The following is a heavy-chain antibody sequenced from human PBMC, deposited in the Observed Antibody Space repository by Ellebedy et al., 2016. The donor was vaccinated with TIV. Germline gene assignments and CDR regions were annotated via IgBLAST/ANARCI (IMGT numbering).Heavy chain of an antibody. CDR3: ARSGAQDYDLWNGYYRFDHNNWFDP. V-gene: IGHV4-61*09. CDR1: GGSISSSSYY. Sequence: SETLSLTCTVSGGSISSSSYYWSWIRQPAGKGLEWIGHIYTSESTNYNPSLKSRVTMSVDTSKNQFSLKLSSVTAADTAVYYCARSGAQDYDLWNGYYRFDHNNWFDPWGQGTLVTVSS. D-gene: IGHD3-3*01. CDR2: IYTSEST. J-gene: IGHJ5*02.